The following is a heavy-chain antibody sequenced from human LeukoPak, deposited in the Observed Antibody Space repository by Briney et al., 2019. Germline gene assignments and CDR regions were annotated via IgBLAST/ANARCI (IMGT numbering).Heavy chain of an antibody. J-gene: IGHJ4*02. D-gene: IGHD6-19*01. Sequence: SETLSLTCTVSGGSISSSSYYWGWIRQPPGKGLEWIGSIYYSGSTYYNPSLKSRVTISVDTSKNQFSLKLSSVTAADTAVYYCARGGWYYFDYWGQGTLVTVSS. V-gene: IGHV4-39*01. CDR3: ARGGWYYFDY. CDR1: GGSISSSSYY. CDR2: IYYSGST.